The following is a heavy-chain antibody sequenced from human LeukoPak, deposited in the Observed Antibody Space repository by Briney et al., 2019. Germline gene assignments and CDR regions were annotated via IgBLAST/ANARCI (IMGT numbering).Heavy chain of an antibody. CDR3: AKGVVRDPLCAFDI. D-gene: IGHD3-10*01. CDR1: GFIFSDYY. V-gene: IGHV3-11*01. CDR2: ISSSGSFI. J-gene: IGHJ3*02. Sequence: GGSLRLSCAASGFIFSDYYMSWIRQAPGKGLEWVSYISSSGSFIYYADSVKGRFTISRDNSKNTLYLQMNSLRAEDTAVYYCAKGVVRDPLCAFDIWGQGTMVTVSS.